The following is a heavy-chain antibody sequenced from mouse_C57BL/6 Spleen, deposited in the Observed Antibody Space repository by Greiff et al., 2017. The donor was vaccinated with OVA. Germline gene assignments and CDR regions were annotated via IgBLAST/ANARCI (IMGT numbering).Heavy chain of an antibody. CDR3: TRQGDYDAWFAY. CDR1: GFTFSDAW. Sequence: EVMLVESGGGLVQPGGSMKLSCAASGFTFSDAWMDWVRQSPEKGLEWVAEIRNKANNHATYYAESVKGRFTISRDDSKSSVYLQMNSLRAEDTGIYYCTRQGDYDAWFAYWGQGTLVTVSA. D-gene: IGHD2-4*01. V-gene: IGHV6-6*01. CDR2: IRNKANNHAT. J-gene: IGHJ3*01.